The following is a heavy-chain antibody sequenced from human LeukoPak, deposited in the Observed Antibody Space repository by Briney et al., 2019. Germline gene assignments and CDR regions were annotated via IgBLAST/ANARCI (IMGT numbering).Heavy chain of an antibody. Sequence: SETLSLTCTVSGGSISSSSYYWGWIRQPPGKGLEWIGSIYYSGSTYYYPSLKSRVTISVDTSKNQFSLKLSSVTAADTAVYYCARENKAVAGSNWFDPWGQGTLVTVSS. CDR3: ARENKAVAGSNWFDP. J-gene: IGHJ5*02. CDR2: IYYSGST. CDR1: GGSISSSSYY. V-gene: IGHV4-39*02. D-gene: IGHD6-19*01.